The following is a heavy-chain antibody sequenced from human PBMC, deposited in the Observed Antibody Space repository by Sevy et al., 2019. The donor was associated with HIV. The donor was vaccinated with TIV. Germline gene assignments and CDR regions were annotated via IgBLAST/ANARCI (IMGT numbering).Heavy chain of an antibody. CDR3: STDPIIVLLVTDGMDV. Sequence: GGSLRLSCAASGFTFSNAWMSWVRQAPGRGLEWVGRIQSRTDCGTTDDAAPVKGRFTISRDDSKNTLYLQMNSLKTEDTAVYYCSTDPIIVLLVTDGMDVWGQGTTVTVSS. CDR2: IQSRTDCGTT. CDR1: GFTFSNAW. V-gene: IGHV3-15*01. D-gene: IGHD2-8*01. J-gene: IGHJ6*02.